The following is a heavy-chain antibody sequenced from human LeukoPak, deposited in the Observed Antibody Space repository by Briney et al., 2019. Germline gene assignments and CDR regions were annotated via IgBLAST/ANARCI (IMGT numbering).Heavy chain of an antibody. Sequence: GGSLRLSCAASGFTFNNAWMTWVRQAPGKGLEWVGRIKSKTDGGTTDYAAPMKGRFSISRDDSKNTLYLQMNSLKTEDTAVYYCCTGVVGGTTDWGQGILVTVSS. D-gene: IGHD1-26*01. J-gene: IGHJ4*02. CDR3: CTGVVGGTTD. CDR1: GFTFNNAW. V-gene: IGHV3-15*01. CDR2: IKSKTDGGTT.